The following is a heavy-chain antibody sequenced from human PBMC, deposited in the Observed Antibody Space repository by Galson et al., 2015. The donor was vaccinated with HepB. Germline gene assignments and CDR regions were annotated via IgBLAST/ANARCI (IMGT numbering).Heavy chain of an antibody. V-gene: IGHV3-43*01. D-gene: IGHD2-2*01. CDR3: AKPLGGYQLEGAFDI. CDR2: ISWDGGST. CDR1: GFTFDDYT. Sequence: SLRLSCAASGFTFDDYTMHWVRQAPGKGLEWVSLISWDGGSTHYADSVKGRFTISRDNSKNSLYLQMNSLRTEDTALYYCAKPLGGYQLEGAFDIWGQGTMVTVSS. J-gene: IGHJ3*02.